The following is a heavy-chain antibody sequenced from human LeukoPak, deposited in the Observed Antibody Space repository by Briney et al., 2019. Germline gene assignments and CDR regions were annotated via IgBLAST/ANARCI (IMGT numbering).Heavy chain of an antibody. CDR3: ARDPMTPTYYYYYYMDV. CDR2: IYYSGST. J-gene: IGHJ6*03. Sequence: SETLSLTCTVSGGSISSSSYYWGWIRQPPGKGLEWIGSIYYSGSTYYNPSLKSRVTISVDTSKNQFSLKLSSVTAADTAVYYCARDPMTPTYYYYYYMDVWGKGTTVTVSS. V-gene: IGHV4-39*07. D-gene: IGHD2-21*02. CDR1: GGSISSSSYY.